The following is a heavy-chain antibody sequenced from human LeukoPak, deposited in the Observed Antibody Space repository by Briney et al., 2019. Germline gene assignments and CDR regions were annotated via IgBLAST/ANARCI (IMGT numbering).Heavy chain of an antibody. Sequence: GASVTVSFKASGSTFSSYAISWVRQAPGQGLEWMGGIIPIFGTANYAQKFQGRVTITTDESTSTAYMELSSLRSEDTAVYYCARERGVAGIAAAGTQSFDYWGQGTLVTVSS. V-gene: IGHV1-69*05. D-gene: IGHD6-13*01. CDR3: ARERGVAGIAAAGTQSFDY. CDR1: GSTFSSYA. J-gene: IGHJ4*02. CDR2: IIPIFGTA.